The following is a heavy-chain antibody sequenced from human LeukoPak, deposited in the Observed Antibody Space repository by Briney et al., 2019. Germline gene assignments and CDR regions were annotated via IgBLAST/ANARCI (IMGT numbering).Heavy chain of an antibody. CDR1: GFSFKDAW. V-gene: IGHV3-15*01. Sequence: GGSLRLSCAASGFSFKDAWMSWVRQAPGKGLEWVGRIKSTTDGVTTDYAAPVKGRFTISRDDSRNTLYLQLNSLKTEDTALYYCTRIRGYSAYDFNYWGQGTLVTVSS. CDR3: TRIRGYSAYDFNY. CDR2: IKSTTDGVTT. J-gene: IGHJ4*02. D-gene: IGHD5-12*01.